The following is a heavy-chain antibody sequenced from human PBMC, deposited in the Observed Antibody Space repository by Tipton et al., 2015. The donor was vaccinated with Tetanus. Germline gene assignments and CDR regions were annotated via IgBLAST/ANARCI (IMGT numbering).Heavy chain of an antibody. CDR1: GFTLSRYT. Sequence: SLRLSCAASGFTLSRYTLNWVRQAPGKGLEWVANIQRDGGQKYYADSVKGRFTISRDYADNSLYLQLTSLRVEDTAVYYCARDRGEDWTNFYYMDVWGKGTTVTVSS. J-gene: IGHJ6*03. D-gene: IGHD3/OR15-3a*01. CDR2: IQRDGGQK. V-gene: IGHV3-7*01. CDR3: ARDRGEDWTNFYYMDV.